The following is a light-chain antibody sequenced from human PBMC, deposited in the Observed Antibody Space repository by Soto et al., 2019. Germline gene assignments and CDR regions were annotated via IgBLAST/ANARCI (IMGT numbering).Light chain of an antibody. CDR2: GVF. CDR3: QHDYGSPRT. Sequence: ETVLTQSPGTVSLSPGERATLSCRTSQSVNSNYLAWYQQKPGQAPRLLIYGVFNRATGIPDRFSGSGSGTDFTLTISGLEPEDSAVYYCQHDYGSPRTFGQGTKLEIK. V-gene: IGKV3-20*01. J-gene: IGKJ2*01. CDR1: QSVNSNY.